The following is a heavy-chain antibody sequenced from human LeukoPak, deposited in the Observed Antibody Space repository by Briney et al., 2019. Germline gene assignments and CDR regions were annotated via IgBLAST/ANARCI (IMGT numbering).Heavy chain of an antibody. V-gene: IGHV3-7*01. CDR2: INQDGTGK. CDR3: ARSLWPEDY. Sequence: GGSLRLSCAASGFTFSDFYISWVRESPGRGLEWVASINQDGTGKYYVASVKGRFTISRDNAKKSVWLQMTSLRADDTAVYYCARSLWPEDYWGQGTLVTVSS. CDR1: GFTFSDFY. J-gene: IGHJ4*02. D-gene: IGHD3-16*01.